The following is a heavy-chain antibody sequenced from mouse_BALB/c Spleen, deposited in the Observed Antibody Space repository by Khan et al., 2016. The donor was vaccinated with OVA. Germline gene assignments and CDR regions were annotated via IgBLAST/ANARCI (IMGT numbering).Heavy chain of an antibody. D-gene: IGHD1-1*01. CDR2: ISSDSNTI. CDR1: GFTFTSYG. Sequence: EVQLQESGGGLVQSGGSRKLSCAASGFTFTSYGMHWIRQAPEKGLEWVVYISSDSNTIYYADTVKGRFTISRDNPKNTLFLQMTSLRSGDTAMYVCATSYFYGYYFDYWGQGTTLTVSS. V-gene: IGHV5-17*02. J-gene: IGHJ2*01. CDR3: ATSYFYGYYFDY.